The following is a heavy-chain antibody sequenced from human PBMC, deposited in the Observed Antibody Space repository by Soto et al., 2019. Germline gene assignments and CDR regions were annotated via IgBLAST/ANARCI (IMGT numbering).Heavy chain of an antibody. CDR3: ARERIAKDYYYGMDV. Sequence: SATLSLTCNVSGASLTKSYLSWIRQPPGKGLEWIGNVFYSGATRYNPSLKSRVSMSVDTSKSHFSLRLTFVTAADTAVYYCARERIAKDYYYGMDVWGQGTTVTVSS. D-gene: IGHD1-26*01. V-gene: IGHV4-59*01. CDR2: VFYSGAT. J-gene: IGHJ6*02. CDR1: GASLTKSY.